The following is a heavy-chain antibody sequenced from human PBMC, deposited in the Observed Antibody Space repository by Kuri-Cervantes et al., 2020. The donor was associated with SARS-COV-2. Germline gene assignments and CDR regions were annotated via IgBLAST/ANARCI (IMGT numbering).Heavy chain of an antibody. J-gene: IGHJ3*02. D-gene: IGHD3-22*01. V-gene: IGHV3-23*01. CDR3: AKDISSGYYFDAFDI. CDR1: GFTFSSYA. CDR2: ISGSGGST. Sequence: ETLSLTCAASGFTFSSYAMSWVRQAPGKGLEWVSAISGSGGSTYYADSVKGRFTISRDNSKNTLYPQMNSLRAEDTAVYYCAKDISSGYYFDAFDIWGQGTMVTVSS.